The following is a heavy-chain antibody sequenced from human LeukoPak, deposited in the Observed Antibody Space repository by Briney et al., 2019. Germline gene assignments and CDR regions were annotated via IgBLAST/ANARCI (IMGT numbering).Heavy chain of an antibody. CDR3: AKEEVRGVISPRRGNRFDY. V-gene: IGHV3-23*01. D-gene: IGHD3-10*01. Sequence: GGSLRLSCAASGFTFSSYAMSWVRQAPGEGLEWVSAISGSGGSTYYADSVKGRFTISRDNSKNTLYLQMNSLRAEDTAVYYCAKEEVRGVISPRRGNRFDYWGQGTLVTVSS. CDR2: ISGSGGST. J-gene: IGHJ4*02. CDR1: GFTFSSYA.